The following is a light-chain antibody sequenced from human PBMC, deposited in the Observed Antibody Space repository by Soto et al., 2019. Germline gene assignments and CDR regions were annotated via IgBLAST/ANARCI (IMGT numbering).Light chain of an antibody. CDR2: EVS. Sequence: QSVLTQHPSASGSPGQSVSISCTGTSSDVGGYDYVSWYQQHPGKAPKLMVYEVSKRPSGVPDRFSGSKSGNTASLTVSGLQAEDEADYYCSSYAGSSTYVFGTGTKVTVL. V-gene: IGLV2-8*01. CDR1: SSDVGGYDY. CDR3: SSYAGSSTYV. J-gene: IGLJ1*01.